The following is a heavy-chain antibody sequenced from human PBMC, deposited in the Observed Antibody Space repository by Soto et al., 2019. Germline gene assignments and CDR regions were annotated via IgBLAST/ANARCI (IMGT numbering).Heavy chain of an antibody. J-gene: IGHJ5*02. D-gene: IGHD5-12*01. V-gene: IGHV1-46*01. Sequence: GASVKVSCKAPGYTFTGYYMHWVRQAPGQGLEWMGIINPSGGSTSYAQKFQGRVTMTRDTSTSTVYMELSSLRSEDTAVYYCARAGDIVATITAAGSWFDPWGQGTLVTVSS. CDR1: GYTFTGYY. CDR2: INPSGGST. CDR3: ARAGDIVATITAAGSWFDP.